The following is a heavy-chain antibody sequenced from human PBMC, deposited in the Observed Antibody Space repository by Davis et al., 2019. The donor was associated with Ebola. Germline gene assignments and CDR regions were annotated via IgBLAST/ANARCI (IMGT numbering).Heavy chain of an antibody. D-gene: IGHD4-17*01. V-gene: IGHV2-70*11. Sequence: SGPTLANPTQTLTLTCTFSGFSLSTSGMCVSWIRQPPGKALEWLARIDWDDDKYYSTSLKTRLTISKDTSKNQVVLTMTNMDPVDTATYYCARSTTVKIGWDYWGQGTLVTVSS. CDR3: ARSTTVKIGWDY. J-gene: IGHJ4*02. CDR1: GFSLSTSGMC. CDR2: IDWDDDK.